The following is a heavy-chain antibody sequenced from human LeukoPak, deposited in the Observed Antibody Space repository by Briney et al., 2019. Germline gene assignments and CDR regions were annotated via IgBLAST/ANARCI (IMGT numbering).Heavy chain of an antibody. CDR2: ISTYNNNT. CDR3: ARVSEGAYYYYYMDV. D-gene: IGHD3-10*01. Sequence: ASVKVSCKASGYTFTSYGISWVRQAPGQGLEWLGWISTYNNNTHYAQKFQVRVTMTTDTSTSTAYMELSSLRSEDTAVYYCARVSEGAYYYYYMDVWGKGTTVTVSS. V-gene: IGHV1-18*01. J-gene: IGHJ6*03. CDR1: GYTFTSYG.